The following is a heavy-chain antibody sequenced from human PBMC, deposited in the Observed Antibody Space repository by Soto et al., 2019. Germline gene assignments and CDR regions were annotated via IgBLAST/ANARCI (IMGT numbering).Heavy chain of an antibody. Sequence: PSETPSLTCSVSGGSISLYYWSWIRHPTGKGLEWIGYAYYSGDTGYNPSLKSRVTMAVDTSKSQVSLKLSSVTAADTAVYYCARDRSTYGGGGTGEVKENWFDPWGQGALVTVSS. D-gene: IGHD2-8*01. V-gene: IGHV4-59*01. CDR2: AYYSGDT. CDR1: GGSISLYY. CDR3: ARDRSTYGGGGTGEVKENWFDP. J-gene: IGHJ5*02.